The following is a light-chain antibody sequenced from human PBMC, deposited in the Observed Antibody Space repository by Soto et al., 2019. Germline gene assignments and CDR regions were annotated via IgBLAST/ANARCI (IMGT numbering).Light chain of an antibody. CDR1: QDVSRF. CDR3: QQLNSYVFT. V-gene: IGKV1-9*01. Sequence: DLQLTQSPSFLSASVGDRVTISCRASQDVSRFLAWYQQKPGKAPNLLIYAASTLQSGVPSRFSGSGSGKEFTLTISSLQPEDFATYYCQQLNSYVFTFGPGTKVDIK. CDR2: AAS. J-gene: IGKJ3*01.